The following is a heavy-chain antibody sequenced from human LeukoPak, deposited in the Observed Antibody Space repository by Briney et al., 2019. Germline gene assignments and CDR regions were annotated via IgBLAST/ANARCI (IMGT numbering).Heavy chain of an antibody. CDR3: ARQSGGHAFDI. D-gene: IGHD6-25*01. CDR2: ISSSGSTI. V-gene: IGHV3-48*03. Sequence: GGSLRLSCAASGFSFSNYEMNWVRQAPGKGLEWVSYISSSGSTIYYADSVKGRFTISRDNAKNSLYLQMNSLRAEDTAVYYCARQSGGHAFDIWGQGTMVTVSS. J-gene: IGHJ3*02. CDR1: GFSFSNYE.